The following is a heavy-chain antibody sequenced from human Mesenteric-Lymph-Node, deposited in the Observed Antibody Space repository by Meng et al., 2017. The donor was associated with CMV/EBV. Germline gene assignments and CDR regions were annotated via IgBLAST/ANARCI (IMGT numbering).Heavy chain of an antibody. CDR1: GFTFSSYS. J-gene: IGHJ4*02. V-gene: IGHV3-48*04. CDR2: ISSSSSTI. Sequence: GGSLRLSCAASGFTFSSYSMNWVRQAPGKGLEWVSYISSSSSTISYADSVKGRFTISRDNAKNSVYLQMNRLRADDTAVYYCARELAGSSFDWGQGTLVTVSS. D-gene: IGHD3-3*02. CDR3: ARELAGSSFD.